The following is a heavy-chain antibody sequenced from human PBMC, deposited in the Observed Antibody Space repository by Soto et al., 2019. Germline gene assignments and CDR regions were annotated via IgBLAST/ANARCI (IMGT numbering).Heavy chain of an antibody. CDR3: SRDSASMVRVHPSPPKT. CDR2: ISYDGSNK. J-gene: IGHJ5*02. CDR1: GFTFSSYA. Sequence: GGSLRLSCAASGFTFSSYAMHWVRQAPGKGLEWVAVISYDGSNKYYADSVKGRFTISRDNSKNTLYLQMNSLRAEDTAVYYCSRDSASMVRVHPSPPKTWGQGTLVTVSS. D-gene: IGHD3-10*01. V-gene: IGHV3-30-3*01.